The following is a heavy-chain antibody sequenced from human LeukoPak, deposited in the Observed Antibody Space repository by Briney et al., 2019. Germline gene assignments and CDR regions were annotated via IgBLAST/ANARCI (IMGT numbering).Heavy chain of an antibody. Sequence: GGSLRLSCAASGFTFSSYAMSWVRQAPGKGLEWVSAISGSGDSTNYADSVKGRFTISRDNSKNTLYLQMNSLRAEDTAVYYCAKAGAVVVVVAKFFDYWGQGTLVTVSS. J-gene: IGHJ4*02. V-gene: IGHV3-23*01. D-gene: IGHD2-15*01. CDR2: ISGSGDST. CDR3: AKAGAVVVVVAKFFDY. CDR1: GFTFSSYA.